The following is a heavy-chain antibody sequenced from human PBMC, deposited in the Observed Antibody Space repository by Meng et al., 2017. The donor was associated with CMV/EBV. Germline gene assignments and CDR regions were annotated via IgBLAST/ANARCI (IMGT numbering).Heavy chain of an antibody. CDR3: ARTQHLRFDCFNI. D-gene: IGHD5-12*01. J-gene: IGHJ3*01. CDR1: GFSFSTSW. V-gene: IGHV3-7*01. CDR2: IKPDGSEK. Sequence: GGPLRLSCSASGFSFSTSWMSWVRQAPGKGLEWVANIKPDGSEKYYLDSVKGRFTISRDTAKSSLFLEMNSLRAEDTAMYYCARTQHLRFDCFNIWGQGTMVTVSS.